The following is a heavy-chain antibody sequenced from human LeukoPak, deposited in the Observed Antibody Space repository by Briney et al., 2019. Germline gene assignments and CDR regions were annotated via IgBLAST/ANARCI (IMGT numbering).Heavy chain of an antibody. D-gene: IGHD1-26*01. V-gene: IGHV3-30*02. CDR3: ARESGGSYETDWFDP. Sequence: PGGSLRLSCAASGFTFRSNGMHWVRPGPGKGLEWVAFIRYDGNNKYYADSVKGRFTIFRDNTRNTLYLQMNSLRAEDTAVYYCARESGGSYETDWFDPWGQGTLVTVSS. CDR1: GFTFRSNG. J-gene: IGHJ5*02. CDR2: IRYDGNNK.